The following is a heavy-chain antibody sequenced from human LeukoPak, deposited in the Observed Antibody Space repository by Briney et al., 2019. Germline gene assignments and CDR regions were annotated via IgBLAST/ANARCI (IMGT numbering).Heavy chain of an antibody. V-gene: IGHV4-38-2*02. D-gene: IGHD2-21*01. CDR2: IYYSGST. J-gene: IGHJ3*02. CDR3: ASEMIEINAFDI. CDR1: GYSISSGYY. Sequence: SETLSLTCTVSGYSISSGYYWGWIRQPLGKGLEWIGSIYYSGSTYYNPSLKSRVTISVDTSKNQFSLKLSSVTAADTAVYYCASEMIEINAFDIWGQGTMVTVSS.